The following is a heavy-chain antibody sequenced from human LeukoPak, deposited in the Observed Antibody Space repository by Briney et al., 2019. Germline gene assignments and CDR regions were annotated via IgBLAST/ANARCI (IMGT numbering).Heavy chain of an antibody. J-gene: IGHJ4*02. Sequence: GASVKVSCKASGYTFTSYGISWVRQAPGQGLEWMGWISVYNGNTNYAQKLQGRVTMTTDTSTSTAYMELRSLRSDDTAVYYCARDSAFPRDYYDSSGYPHPLWGQGTLVTVSS. CDR1: GYTFTSYG. CDR3: ARDSAFPRDYYDSSGYPHPL. V-gene: IGHV1-18*01. D-gene: IGHD3-22*01. CDR2: ISVYNGNT.